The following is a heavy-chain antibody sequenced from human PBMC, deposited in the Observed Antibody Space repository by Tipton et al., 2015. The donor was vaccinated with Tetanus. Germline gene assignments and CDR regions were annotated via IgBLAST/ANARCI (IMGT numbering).Heavy chain of an antibody. CDR1: GGSISSPSYY. CDR2: VYYSGTT. CDR3: ARDRGVRGGYYYYHGMDV. Sequence: TLSLTCTVSGGSISSPSYYWGWIRQPPGKGLEWIGSVYYSGTTYYNPSLKGRVTISVDTSQKQISLKVNSVTAADTPVYYCARDRGVRGGYYYYHGMDVWGQGTTVTVSS. D-gene: IGHD3-10*01. V-gene: IGHV4-39*07. J-gene: IGHJ6*02.